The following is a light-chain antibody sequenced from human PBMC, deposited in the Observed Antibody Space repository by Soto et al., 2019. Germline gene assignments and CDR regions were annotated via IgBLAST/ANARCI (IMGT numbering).Light chain of an antibody. J-gene: IGLJ1*01. CDR1: GIGGKS. V-gene: IGLV3-21*04. CDR3: QVWDSSSEHYV. CDR2: YDN. Sequence: SYELTQPPSVSVAPGETARISCGGNGIGGKSVHWCQQKPGQAPVSVIYYDNDRPSGIPERFSGSNSGNTATLTISRVEPGDEADYYCQVWDSSSEHYVFGSGTKVTVL.